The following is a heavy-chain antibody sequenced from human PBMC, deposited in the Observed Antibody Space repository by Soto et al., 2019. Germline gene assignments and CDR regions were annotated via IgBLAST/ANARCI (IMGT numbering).Heavy chain of an antibody. CDR1: GFTFSSYA. V-gene: IGHV3-23*01. CDR3: AKVPQEFYYHMDV. Sequence: EVQLLESGGGLVQPGGSLRLSCAASGFTFSSYAMSWVRQAPGQGLEWVSAISGRGGSTYYADSVKGRFTISTDDSKNTLYLQMNSLRADDTAIYYCAKVPQEFYYHMDVWGKGTTVTVSS. J-gene: IGHJ6*03. D-gene: IGHD3-10*01. CDR2: ISGRGGST.